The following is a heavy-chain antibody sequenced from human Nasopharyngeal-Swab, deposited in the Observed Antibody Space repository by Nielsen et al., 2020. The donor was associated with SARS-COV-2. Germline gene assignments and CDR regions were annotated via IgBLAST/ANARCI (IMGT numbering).Heavy chain of an antibody. CDR1: GFTVSSHY. J-gene: IGHJ6*03. D-gene: IGHD3-10*01. Sequence: GGSLRLSCAASGFTVSSHYMRWVRQAPGKGLEWVSVIYSGGSTYYADSVKGRFTISRDNSKNTLYLQMNSLRAEDTAVYYCARDMLLGAGRAYYYYMDVWGKGTTVTVSS. CDR2: IYSGGST. CDR3: ARDMLLGAGRAYYYYMDV. V-gene: IGHV3-53*01.